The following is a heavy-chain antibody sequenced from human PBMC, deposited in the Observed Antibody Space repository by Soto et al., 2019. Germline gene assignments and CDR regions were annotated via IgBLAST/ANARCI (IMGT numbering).Heavy chain of an antibody. Sequence: EVQLLQSEGGLVQPGGSLRLSCAASGFTFSSYAMSWVRQAPGKGLEWVSTISGTGGSTYYPDSVKGRFTISRDNSKNTVYLQMNRLRAEDAAVYYCAKELTSGYYLFDYWGQGTLVTVSS. CDR3: AKELTSGYYLFDY. D-gene: IGHD3-22*01. CDR2: ISGTGGST. V-gene: IGHV3-23*01. J-gene: IGHJ4*02. CDR1: GFTFSSYA.